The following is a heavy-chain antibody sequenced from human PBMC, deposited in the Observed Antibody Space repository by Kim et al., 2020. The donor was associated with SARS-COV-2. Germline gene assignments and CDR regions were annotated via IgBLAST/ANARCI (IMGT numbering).Heavy chain of an antibody. D-gene: IGHD2-15*01. CDR2: INHSGST. CDR1: GGSFSGYY. J-gene: IGHJ4*02. Sequence: SETLSLTCAVHGGSFSGYYWSWIRQPPGKGLEWIGEINHSGSTNYNPSLKSRVTISVDTSKNQFSLKLSSVTAADTAVYYCARGRDLAGGNLDYWGQGTLVTVSS. CDR3: ARGRDLAGGNLDY. V-gene: IGHV4-34*01.